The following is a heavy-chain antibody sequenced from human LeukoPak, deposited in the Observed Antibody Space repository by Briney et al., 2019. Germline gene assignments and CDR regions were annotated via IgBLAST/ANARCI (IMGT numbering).Heavy chain of an antibody. CDR1: GGSISSSNW. CDR2: IYYSGST. Sequence: SETLSLTCAVSGGSISSSNWWSWVRQPPGKGLEWIGSIYYSGSTYYNPSLKSRVTISVDTSKNQFSLKLSSVTAADTAVYYCARVSGSGWYRDWFDPWGQGTLVTVSS. V-gene: IGHV4-4*02. CDR3: ARVSGSGWYRDWFDP. J-gene: IGHJ5*02. D-gene: IGHD6-19*01.